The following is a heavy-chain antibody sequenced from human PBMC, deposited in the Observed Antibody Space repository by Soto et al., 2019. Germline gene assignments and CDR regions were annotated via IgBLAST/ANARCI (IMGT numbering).Heavy chain of an antibody. J-gene: IGHJ6*03. CDR2: INHLGSF. Sequence: SETMSHTCVVSGGSISDYFWNWNRQPPGMALEWIGEINHLGSFNYNPSLKSRVTISVDTSKNQFSLTLNSVTAADTATYYCARGGISHWAYFYYMDVWDRGTTVTVSS. CDR1: GGSISDYF. V-gene: IGHV4-34*01. D-gene: IGHD2-21*01. CDR3: ARGGISHWAYFYYMDV.